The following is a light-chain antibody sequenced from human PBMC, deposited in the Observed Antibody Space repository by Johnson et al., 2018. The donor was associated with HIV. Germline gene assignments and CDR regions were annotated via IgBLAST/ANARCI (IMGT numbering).Light chain of an antibody. Sequence: QSVLTQPPSVSAAPGQKVTISCSGSSSNIGNNYVSWYQQLPGTAPKLLIFENNKRPSGIPDRFSGSKSGTSATLGITGLQTGDEADCYCGSWDSRLSAGHVFGTGTKVTVL. CDR2: ENN. CDR3: GSWDSRLSAGHV. V-gene: IGLV1-51*02. J-gene: IGLJ1*01. CDR1: SSNIGNNY.